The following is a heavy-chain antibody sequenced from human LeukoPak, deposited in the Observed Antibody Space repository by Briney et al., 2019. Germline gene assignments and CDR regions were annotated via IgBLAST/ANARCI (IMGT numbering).Heavy chain of an antibody. CDR1: GGSISSSNYY. J-gene: IGHJ4*02. CDR3: ARHASVDGNWPRPLDY. CDR2: IYYSGST. V-gene: IGHV4-39*01. Sequence: KPSETLSLTFTVSGGSISSSNYYWGWIRQPPGKGLEWIGNIYYSGSTYYKPSLKTRVTISVDTSKNQFSLKLTSVTAADTAVYYCARHASVDGNWPRPLDYWGQGSLVTVSS. D-gene: IGHD6-19*01.